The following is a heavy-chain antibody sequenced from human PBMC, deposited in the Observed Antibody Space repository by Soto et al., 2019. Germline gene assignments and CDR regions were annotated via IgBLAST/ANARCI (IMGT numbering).Heavy chain of an antibody. Sequence: PGGSLRLSCAASGFTFSSYSMYWVRQAPGKGLEWVSSISSSSSYIYYADSVKGRFTISRDNAKNSLYLQMNSLRAEDTAVYYCATFSGYSGYDSATPKKSPALDDAFDIWGQGTMVTVSS. D-gene: IGHD5-12*01. CDR3: ATFSGYSGYDSATPKKSPALDDAFDI. V-gene: IGHV3-21*01. CDR1: GFTFSSYS. CDR2: ISSSSSYI. J-gene: IGHJ3*02.